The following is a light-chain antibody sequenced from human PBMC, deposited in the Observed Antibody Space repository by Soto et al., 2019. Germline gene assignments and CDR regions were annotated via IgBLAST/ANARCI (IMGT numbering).Light chain of an antibody. CDR1: SSDFGGYNY. J-gene: IGLJ1*01. CDR2: EVS. V-gene: IGLV2-14*01. Sequence: QSALTQPASVSGSPGQSVTISCTGTSSDFGGYNYVSWYQQYPGKAPKLMIYEVSNRPSGVPNRFSGSKSGNTASLTISGLQAEDKADYYCSSYTATRGVFGTGTKLTVL. CDR3: SSYTATRGV.